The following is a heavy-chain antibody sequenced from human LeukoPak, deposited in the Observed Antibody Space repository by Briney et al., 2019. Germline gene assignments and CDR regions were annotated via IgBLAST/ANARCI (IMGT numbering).Heavy chain of an antibody. CDR1: GGSISSGSYY. Sequence: TLSLTRTDSGGSISSGSYYWSWIRQPAGKGLEWIGRIYTSGSTNYHPSLNSRVTISVDTSKNQFSLKLSSVTAADAAVYYCARAPTTPYYYYMDVWGKGTTVTVSS. V-gene: IGHV4-61*02. CDR2: IYTSGST. J-gene: IGHJ6*03. D-gene: IGHD4-11*01. CDR3: ARAPTTPYYYYMDV.